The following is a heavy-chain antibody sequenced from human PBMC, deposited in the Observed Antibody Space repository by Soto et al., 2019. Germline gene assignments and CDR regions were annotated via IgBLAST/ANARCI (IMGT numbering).Heavy chain of an antibody. V-gene: IGHV3-72*01. CDR1: GFTRSDHF. CDR2: TKHKAASYTT. Sequence: SLRLSCAAAGFTRSDHFMEWVRQAPGKGLEWVGRTKHKAASYTTDYAASVNGRFTISRDDSKNSLYLQMNSLKTEDTARYYCVTLQFSRWFYWGLGTLVTVSS. J-gene: IGHJ4*02. CDR3: VTLQFSRWFY. D-gene: IGHD4-4*01.